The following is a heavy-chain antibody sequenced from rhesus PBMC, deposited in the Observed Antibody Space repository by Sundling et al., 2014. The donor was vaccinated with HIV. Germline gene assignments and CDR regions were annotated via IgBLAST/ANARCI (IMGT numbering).Heavy chain of an antibody. CDR3: AFYEDDYGYYYTHFGY. Sequence: EVQLVESGAGLVQPGGSLRLSCAASGFTFSNSWMSWVRQAPGKGLEWVARIKRKADGETADYAASVKGRFTISRDDSKNTLYLQMNSLKTEDTAVYYCAFYEDDYGYYYTHFGYWGQGVLVTVSS. V-gene: IGHV3-30*02. CDR2: IKRKADGETA. D-gene: IGHD3-9*01. CDR1: GFTFSNSW. J-gene: IGHJ4*01.